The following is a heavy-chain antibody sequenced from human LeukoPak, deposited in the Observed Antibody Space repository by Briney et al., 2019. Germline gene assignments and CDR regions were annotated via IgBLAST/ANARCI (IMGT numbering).Heavy chain of an antibody. CDR1: GGSISSSNW. Sequence: TSGTLSLTCAVSGGSISSSNWWSWVRQPPGKGLEWIGEIYHSGSTNYNPSLKSRVTISVDKSKNQFSLKLSSVTAADTAVYYCARVPGYCSSTSCSYAFDIWGQGTMVTVSS. J-gene: IGHJ3*02. D-gene: IGHD2-2*01. CDR2: IYHSGST. V-gene: IGHV4-4*02. CDR3: ARVPGYCSSTSCSYAFDI.